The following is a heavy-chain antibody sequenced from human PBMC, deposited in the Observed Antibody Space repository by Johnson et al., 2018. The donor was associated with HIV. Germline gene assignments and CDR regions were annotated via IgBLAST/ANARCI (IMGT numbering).Heavy chain of an antibody. Sequence: VQLVESGGGLVQPGRSLRLSCAASGFIFDDYAMHWVRHAPGKGLEWVSGTRWNSGSIGYADSVKGRFNIARDNAKNSLYLQMNSLRAENTALYSCAKGDAFDIWGQGTMVTVSS. J-gene: IGHJ3*02. CDR1: GFIFDDYA. V-gene: IGHV3-9*01. CDR3: AKGDAFDI. D-gene: IGHD1-26*01. CDR2: TRWNSGSI.